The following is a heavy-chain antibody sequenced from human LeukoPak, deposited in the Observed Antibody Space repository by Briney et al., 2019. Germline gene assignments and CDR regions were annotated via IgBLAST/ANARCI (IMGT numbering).Heavy chain of an antibody. V-gene: IGHV4-59*01. D-gene: IGHD2-8*01. Sequence: PSETLSLTCTVSGFSISSNYWNWIRQPPGKGLEWIGYIYYSGSTNYNPSLKSRVTISVDTSKNQFSLKLSSVTAADTAVYYCARRYCANGVCYRSGFDIWGQGTMVTVSS. J-gene: IGHJ3*02. CDR3: ARRYCANGVCYRSGFDI. CDR1: GFSISSNY. CDR2: IYYSGST.